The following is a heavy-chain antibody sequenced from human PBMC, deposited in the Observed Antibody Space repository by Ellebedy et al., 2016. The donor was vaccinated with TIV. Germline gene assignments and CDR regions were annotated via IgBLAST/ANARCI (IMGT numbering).Heavy chain of an antibody. V-gene: IGHV4-59*01. CDR1: GGSISNYY. Sequence: SETLSLXXTVSGGSISNYYWTWIRQPPGKGLEWIGYISSSGSTNYNPSLKSRVTISVDTSKNQFSLNLNSVTAADTAVYYCARRGQMEILRHAFEIWGQGTMVIVS. CDR2: ISSSGST. D-gene: IGHD5-24*01. CDR3: ARRGQMEILRHAFEI. J-gene: IGHJ3*02.